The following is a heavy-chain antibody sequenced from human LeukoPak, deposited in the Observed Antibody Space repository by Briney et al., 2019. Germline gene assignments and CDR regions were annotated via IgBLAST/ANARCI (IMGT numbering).Heavy chain of an antibody. Sequence: PSETLSLTCAVYGGSFSGYYWSWIRQPPGKGLEWIGEINHSGSTNYNPSLKSRVTISVDTSKNQFSLKLSSVTAADTAVYYCARGYGDYGVGFDYWGQGTLVAVSS. D-gene: IGHD4-17*01. CDR2: INHSGST. J-gene: IGHJ4*02. CDR3: ARGYGDYGVGFDY. V-gene: IGHV4-34*01. CDR1: GGSFSGYY.